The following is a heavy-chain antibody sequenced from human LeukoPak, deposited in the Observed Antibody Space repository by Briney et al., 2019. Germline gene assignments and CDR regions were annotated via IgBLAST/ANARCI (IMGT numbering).Heavy chain of an antibody. Sequence: SETLSLTCAVYGGSFGGYYWSWIRQPPGKGLEWIGEINHSGSTNYNPSLKSRVTISVDTSKNQFSLKLSSVTAADTAVYYCARGSHLLDSSGYYLGFDYWGQGTLVTVSS. CDR2: INHSGST. V-gene: IGHV4-34*01. CDR1: GGSFGGYY. D-gene: IGHD3-22*01. J-gene: IGHJ4*02. CDR3: ARGSHLLDSSGYYLGFDY.